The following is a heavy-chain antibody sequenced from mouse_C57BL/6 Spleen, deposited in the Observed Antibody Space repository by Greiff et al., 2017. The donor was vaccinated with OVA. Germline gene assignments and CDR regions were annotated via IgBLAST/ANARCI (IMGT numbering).Heavy chain of an antibody. CDR1: GFTFSDYG. J-gene: IGHJ2*01. CDR2: ISSGSSTI. V-gene: IGHV5-17*01. D-gene: IGHD4-1*01. CDR3: ERKKTGTTLDY. Sequence: EVKVEESGGGLVKPGGSLKLSCAASGFTFSDYGMHWVRQAPEKGLEWVAYISSGSSTIYYAATVKGRFTITRDNAKNTLFLQMTNLRSEDTAMNDWERKKTGTTLDYWGQGTTLTVSS.